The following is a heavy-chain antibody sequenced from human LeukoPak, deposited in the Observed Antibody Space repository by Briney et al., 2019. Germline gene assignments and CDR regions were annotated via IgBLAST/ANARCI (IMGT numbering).Heavy chain of an antibody. CDR1: GFPLRNSG. Sequence: GGSLRLAGAASGFPLRNSGRGWVGQAPGKGREWVASIQQNGIEEYYVDSVKGRFTISRDNAKNSLDLQMNSLTAEDTAVYYCARDRDGKDYWGQGTLVTVSS. CDR3: ARDRDGKDY. J-gene: IGHJ4*02. V-gene: IGHV3-7*03. D-gene: IGHD1-1*01. CDR2: IQQNGIEE.